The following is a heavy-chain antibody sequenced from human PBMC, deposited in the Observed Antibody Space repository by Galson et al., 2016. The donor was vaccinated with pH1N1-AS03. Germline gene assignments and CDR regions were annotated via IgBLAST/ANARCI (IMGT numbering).Heavy chain of an antibody. CDR2: IKSGGGDT. Sequence: SLRLSCAASGFTFSNHWMHWVRQVPGRGLMWVSGIKSGGGDTRYADSVKGRFIISRDDAKNTLYLQMNSLRAEDTALYYCARDPDPNNIGWYYFDNWGRGTLVTVSS. V-gene: IGHV3-74*01. CDR3: ARDPDPNNIGWYYFDN. J-gene: IGHJ2*01. D-gene: IGHD6-19*01. CDR1: GFTFSNHW.